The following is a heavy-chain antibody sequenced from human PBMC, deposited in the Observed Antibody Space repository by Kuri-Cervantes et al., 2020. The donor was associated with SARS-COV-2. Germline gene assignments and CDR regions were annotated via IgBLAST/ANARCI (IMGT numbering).Heavy chain of an antibody. CDR1: GFTFSSYE. D-gene: IGHD6-13*01. Sequence: GSLRLSCAASGFTFSSYEMNWVRQAPGKGLEWIGEINHTGSTSYNPSLKSRLTISLDTSKNQFSLKLTSVTAADTAVYYCARLAAGRGFDPWGQGTLVTVSS. V-gene: IGHV4-34*01. CDR2: INHTGST. CDR3: ARLAAGRGFDP. J-gene: IGHJ5*02.